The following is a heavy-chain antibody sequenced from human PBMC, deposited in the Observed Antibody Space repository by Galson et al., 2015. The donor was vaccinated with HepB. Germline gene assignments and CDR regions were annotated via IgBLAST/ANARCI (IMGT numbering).Heavy chain of an antibody. CDR1: GFTFSTYG. J-gene: IGHJ1*01. CDR2: ISYDGSNE. V-gene: IGHV3-30*18. CDR3: AKTVSVTEYFRH. Sequence: SLRLSCAASGFTFSTYGMHWVRQAPGKGLEWVAVISYDGSNEYYADSVKDRFTISRDNSKRTLYLEMTHLRPEDTAVYYCAKTVSVTEYFRHWGQGTLVTVSS. D-gene: IGHD4-23*01.